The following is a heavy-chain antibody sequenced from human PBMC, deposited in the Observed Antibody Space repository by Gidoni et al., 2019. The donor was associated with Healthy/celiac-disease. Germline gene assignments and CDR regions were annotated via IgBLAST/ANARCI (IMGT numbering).Heavy chain of an antibody. V-gene: IGHV3-13*01. Sequence: EVQLVESGGGLVQPGGSLRLSCAASGFTFSTYDMHWVRQATGKGLEWVSAIGTAGDTYYPGSVKGRFTISRENAKNSLYLQMNSLRAGDTAVYYCARALQVTVTLGYYYYYYGMDVWGQGTTVTVSS. CDR2: IGTAGDT. J-gene: IGHJ6*02. CDR1: GFTFSTYD. D-gene: IGHD1-20*01. CDR3: ARALQVTVTLGYYYYYYGMDV.